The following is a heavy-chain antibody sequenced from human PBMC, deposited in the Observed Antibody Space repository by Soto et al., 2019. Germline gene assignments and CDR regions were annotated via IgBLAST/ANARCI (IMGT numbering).Heavy chain of an antibody. CDR3: ASDDEVDPAAMYFEH. Sequence: ASVKVSCKASGYTFTSYGISWVRQAPGQGLEWMGWISAYNGNTNYAQKLQGSVTMTTDTSTSTAYMELRSLRSDDTAGYYCASDDEVDPAAMYFEHWGQGTLVTVSS. D-gene: IGHD2-2*01. V-gene: IGHV1-18*01. J-gene: IGHJ1*01. CDR1: GYTFTSYG. CDR2: ISAYNGNT.